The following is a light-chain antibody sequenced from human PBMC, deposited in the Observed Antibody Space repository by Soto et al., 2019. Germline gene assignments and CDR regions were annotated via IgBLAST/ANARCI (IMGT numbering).Light chain of an antibody. CDR3: HQRSNWPRT. Sequence: IVLTQSAAALSLSPGERATLSCRASQSVRTYLVWYQQKPGQAPRLLIYDTSTRATGVPARFSGSGSGTDFTLTISSLEPEDFAVYYCHQRSNWPRTFGGGTKVDIK. V-gene: IGKV3-11*01. CDR1: QSVRTY. CDR2: DTS. J-gene: IGKJ4*01.